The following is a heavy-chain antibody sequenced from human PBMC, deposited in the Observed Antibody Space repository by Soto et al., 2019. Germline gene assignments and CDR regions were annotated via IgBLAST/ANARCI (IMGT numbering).Heavy chain of an antibody. V-gene: IGHV4-34*01. CDR3: ARADRTLVTSYGLDV. CDR1: GGSFSGFY. J-gene: IGHJ6*02. Sequence: SETLSLTCAVSGGSFSGFYWTWIRQPPGEGLEWIGEINHSGTTNFNPSLRSRLTISLDSSKKHFSLKLTSMTATDAAVYYCARADRTLVTSYGLDVWGQGTTVTVSS. D-gene: IGHD2-21*02. CDR2: INHSGTT.